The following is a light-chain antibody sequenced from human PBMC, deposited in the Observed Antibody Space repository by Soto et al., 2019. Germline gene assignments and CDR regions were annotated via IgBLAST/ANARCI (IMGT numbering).Light chain of an antibody. CDR2: TVT. Sequence: QSALTQPRSVSGSPGQSVTISCTGTSSVIGGYNYVSWYQQHPGKAPKLMIYTVTKRPSGVPDRFSGSKSDNTAYLTISGLQADDEADYYCCSYEGSSSYVFGTGTEVTDL. V-gene: IGLV2-11*01. CDR1: SSVIGGYNY. J-gene: IGLJ1*01. CDR3: CSYEGSSSYV.